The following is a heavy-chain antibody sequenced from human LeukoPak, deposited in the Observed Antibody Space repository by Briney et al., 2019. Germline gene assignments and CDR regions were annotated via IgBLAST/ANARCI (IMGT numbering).Heavy chain of an antibody. Sequence: ASVKVSCKASGYTFTNHDIDWVRQAPGQGLEWMGWMNPNRGNTGYAQKFQGRVTFTRNTSISTAYMELSGLRSEDTAVYYCARGLIYYDSSGYRTYSAWGQGTLVTVSS. CDR2: MNPNRGNT. D-gene: IGHD3-22*01. CDR1: GYTFTNHD. CDR3: ARGLIYYDSSGYRTYSA. J-gene: IGHJ5*02. V-gene: IGHV1-8*03.